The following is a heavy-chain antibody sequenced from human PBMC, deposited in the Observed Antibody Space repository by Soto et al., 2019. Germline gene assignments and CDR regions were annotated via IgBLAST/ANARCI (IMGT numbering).Heavy chain of an antibody. CDR2: IFHNGNN. D-gene: IGHD1-26*01. J-gene: IGHJ4*02. V-gene: IGHV4-38-2*02. CDR3: ARDLRGNYKSDFDY. CDR1: GYSISSGDY. Sequence: PSETLSLTCAVSGYSISSGDYWGWIRQPPGKGLEWIASIFHNGNNYYNPSLKSRGTISVDTSKNQVSLKLSSVTAADTAVYYCARDLRGNYKSDFDYWVQGSLVTVSS.